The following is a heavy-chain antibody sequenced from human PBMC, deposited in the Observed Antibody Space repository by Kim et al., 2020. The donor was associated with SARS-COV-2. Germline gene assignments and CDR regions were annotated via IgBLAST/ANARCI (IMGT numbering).Heavy chain of an antibody. CDR1: GGSISSYY. CDR3: AREGYYYDSSGYFDY. D-gene: IGHD3-22*01. J-gene: IGHJ4*02. Sequence: SETLSLTCTVSGGSISSYYWSWIRQPPGKGLEWIGYIYYSGSTNYNPSLKSRVTISVDTSKNQFSLKLSSVTAADTAVYYCAREGYYYDSSGYFDYWGQGTLVTVSS. V-gene: IGHV4-59*01. CDR2: IYYSGST.